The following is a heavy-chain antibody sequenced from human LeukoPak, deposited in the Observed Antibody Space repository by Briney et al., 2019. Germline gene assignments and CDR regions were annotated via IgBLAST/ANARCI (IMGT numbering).Heavy chain of an antibody. D-gene: IGHD2-15*01. CDR3: ARDSWYCSGGSCYSIYYFDY. CDR1: GFTFSSYA. CDR2: ISYDGSNK. Sequence: GGYLRFSCAASGFTFSSYAMHWVRQAPGKGLKWVVVISYDGSNKYYADSVKGRFTISRDNSKNTLYLQMNSLRAEDTAVYYCARDSWYCSGGSCYSIYYFDYWGQGTLVTVSS. V-gene: IGHV3-30*04. J-gene: IGHJ4*02.